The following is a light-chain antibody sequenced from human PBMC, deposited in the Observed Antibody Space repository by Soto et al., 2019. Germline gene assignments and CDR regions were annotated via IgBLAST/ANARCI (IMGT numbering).Light chain of an antibody. J-gene: IGKJ1*01. CDR2: GAS. V-gene: IGKV3-20*01. CDR1: QSVSSNY. CDR3: QQYGDSPRT. Sequence: EIVLTQSPGTLSLSPGERVTLSCRASQSVSSNYLAWYQLKLGQAPRLLIYGASTRATGIPDRFSGSGSGTDFTLTINRLEPEDFAVYYCQQYGDSPRTFGQGTKVEI.